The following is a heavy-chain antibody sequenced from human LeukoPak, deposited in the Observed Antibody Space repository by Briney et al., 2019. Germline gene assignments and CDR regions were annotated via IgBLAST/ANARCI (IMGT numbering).Heavy chain of an antibody. D-gene: IGHD6-6*01. Sequence: ASVKVSCKASGYTFTGYYMHWVRQAPGQGLEWMGWINPNSGGTNYAQKFQGRVTMTRNTSISTAYMELSRLRSDDTAVYYCARSIRPENWFDPWGQGTLVTASS. J-gene: IGHJ5*02. CDR1: GYTFTGYY. V-gene: IGHV1-2*02. CDR3: ARSIRPENWFDP. CDR2: INPNSGGT.